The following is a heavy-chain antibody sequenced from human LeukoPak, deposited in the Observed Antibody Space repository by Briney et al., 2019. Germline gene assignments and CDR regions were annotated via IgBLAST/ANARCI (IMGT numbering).Heavy chain of an antibody. Sequence: GGSLRLSCAASGFTFSSYAMGWVRQAPGKGLEWVSAISGSGGSTYYADSVKGRFTISRDNSKNTLYLQMNSLRAEDTAVYYCAKGGYYYDSSGYHDAFDIWGQGTMVTVSS. J-gene: IGHJ3*02. V-gene: IGHV3-23*01. D-gene: IGHD3-22*01. CDR2: ISGSGGST. CDR1: GFTFSSYA. CDR3: AKGGYYYDSSGYHDAFDI.